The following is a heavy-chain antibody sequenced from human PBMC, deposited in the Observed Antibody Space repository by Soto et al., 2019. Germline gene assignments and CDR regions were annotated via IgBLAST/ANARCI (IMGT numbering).Heavy chain of an antibody. CDR1: GGSVSSYY. CDR3: ARHVCTGSGCSPFFLY. CDR2: IYYSGST. V-gene: IGHV4-59*08. D-gene: IGHD2-8*02. Sequence: SETLSLTCTVSGGSVSSYYWSWIRQPPGKGLEWIGYIYYSGSTNYNPSLKSRATISLDTSRNEFSLRLSSVTAADTAVYYCARHVCTGSGCSPFFLYWGQGALVTVSS. J-gene: IGHJ4*02.